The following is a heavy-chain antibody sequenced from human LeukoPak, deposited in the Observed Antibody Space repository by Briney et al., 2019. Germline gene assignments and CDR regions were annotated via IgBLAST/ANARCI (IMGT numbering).Heavy chain of an antibody. CDR2: VKRNGGST. CDR1: GFTFDDYG. CDR3: AKAQHTSMVRHGDY. Sequence: PGGSLRLSCVVSGFTFDDYGMSWVRQAPGKGLEWVSGVKRNGGSTGYGDSVKGRFTISRDNSKNTLYLQMNSLRAEDTAVYYCAKAQHTSMVRHGDYWGRGTLVTVSS. V-gene: IGHV3-20*04. D-gene: IGHD5-18*01. J-gene: IGHJ4*02.